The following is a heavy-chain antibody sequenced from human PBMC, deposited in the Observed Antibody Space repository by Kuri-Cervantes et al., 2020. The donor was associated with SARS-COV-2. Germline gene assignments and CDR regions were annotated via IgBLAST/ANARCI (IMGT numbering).Heavy chain of an antibody. D-gene: IGHD3-9*01. V-gene: IGHV4-61*08. Sequence: SETLSLTCSVSRGSITSHGSITSNFWTWIRQPPGRGLEWIGDVHSSGSTNYNPSLESRVTISTDTSKNQFSLRLNSVTAADTAVYFCARSQVVRHLDWSSELSYRYYMDVWGKGTTVTVSS. J-gene: IGHJ6*04. CDR3: ARSQVVRHLDWSSELSYRYYMDV. CDR1: RGSITSHGSITSNF. CDR2: VHSSGST.